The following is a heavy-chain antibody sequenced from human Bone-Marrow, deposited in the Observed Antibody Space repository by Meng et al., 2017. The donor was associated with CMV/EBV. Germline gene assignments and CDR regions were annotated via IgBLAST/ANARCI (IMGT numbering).Heavy chain of an antibody. CDR1: GFTVDTNY. Sequence: GESLKISCAASGFTVDTNYMTWVRQAPGKGLEWVSAISGSGGSTYYADSVKGRFTISRDNSKNTLYLQMNSLRAEDTAVYYCAKLIDSSSNDYWGQGTLVTVSS. CDR3: AKLIDSSSNDY. D-gene: IGHD6-13*01. J-gene: IGHJ4*02. V-gene: IGHV3-23*01. CDR2: ISGSGGST.